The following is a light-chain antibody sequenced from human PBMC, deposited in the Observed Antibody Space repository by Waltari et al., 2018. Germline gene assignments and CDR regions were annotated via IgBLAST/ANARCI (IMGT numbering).Light chain of an antibody. CDR2: DTS. J-gene: IGKJ1*01. V-gene: IGKV3-20*01. CDR3: QKYVSLPAT. Sequence: VLTQSPGPLSLSPGERATLSCRASQSVGKYLAWYQQKPGQAPRLLIYDTSTRATCIPDRFSGSGSGTDFSLTINRLEPEDFAVYYCQKYVSLPATFGQGTKVQIK. CDR1: QSVGKY.